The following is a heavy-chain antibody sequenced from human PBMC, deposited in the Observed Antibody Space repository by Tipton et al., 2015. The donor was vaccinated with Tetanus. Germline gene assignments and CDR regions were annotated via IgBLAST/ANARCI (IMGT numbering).Heavy chain of an antibody. CDR2: INSNNGGT. V-gene: IGHV1-2*02. CDR1: GYTFTDYY. CDR3: ARERSGGLFEY. D-gene: IGHD4-23*01. Sequence: QVQLVQSGAEVKKPGASVRVSCKASGYTFTDYYIHWVRQAPGQGLEWMGCINSNNGGTNYAQKFQGSVTMTRDTSTSTVYMDLSSLGSDDTAVYYCARERSGGLFEYWGQGTLVTVSS. J-gene: IGHJ4*02.